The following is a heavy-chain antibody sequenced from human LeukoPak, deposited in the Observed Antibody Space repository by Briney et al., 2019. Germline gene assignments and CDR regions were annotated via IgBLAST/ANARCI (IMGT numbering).Heavy chain of an antibody. Sequence: SETLSPTCAVYDGSFSGYYWNWIRRPPGKGLEWIGEIHQSGNTNYNPSLKSRLTISVDTSKNQFSLKLSSVTAADTAVYYCARDLSYGLFDYWGQGTLVTVSS. CDR1: DGSFSGYY. D-gene: IGHD5-18*01. V-gene: IGHV4-34*01. J-gene: IGHJ4*02. CDR3: ARDLSYGLFDY. CDR2: IHQSGNT.